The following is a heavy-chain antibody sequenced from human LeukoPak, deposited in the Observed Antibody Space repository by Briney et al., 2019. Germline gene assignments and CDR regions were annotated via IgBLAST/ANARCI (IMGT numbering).Heavy chain of an antibody. J-gene: IGHJ4*02. Sequence: GGSLTLSCAASGFTFSSYWMSWVRQAPGKGLEWVANIKQDGSESYYVDSVKGRFTISRDNAQNSLYLQMNSLRADDTAVYYCARSSSGNYPPYYFDFWGQGTLVTVSS. CDR2: IKQDGSES. CDR1: GFTFSSYW. V-gene: IGHV3-7*01. D-gene: IGHD3-10*01. CDR3: ARSSSGNYPPYYFDF.